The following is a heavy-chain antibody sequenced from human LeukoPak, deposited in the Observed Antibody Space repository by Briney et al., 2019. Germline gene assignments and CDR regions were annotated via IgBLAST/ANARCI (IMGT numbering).Heavy chain of an antibody. CDR3: ARGAAGL. CDR2: ISWNSGSI. J-gene: IGHJ4*02. Sequence: GGSLRLSCAASGFTFDDYAMHWVRQAPGKGLEWVSGISWNSGSIGYADSVKGRFTISRDNAKNSLYLQMNSLRAEDTAVYYCARGAAGLWGQGTLVTVSS. V-gene: IGHV3-9*01. D-gene: IGHD6-13*01. CDR1: GFTFDDYA.